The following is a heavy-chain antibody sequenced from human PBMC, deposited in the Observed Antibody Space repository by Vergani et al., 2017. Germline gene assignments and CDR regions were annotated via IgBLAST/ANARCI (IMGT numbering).Heavy chain of an antibody. Sequence: QVQLVQSGAEVKKPGASVKVSCKASGYTFTGYYMHWVRQAPGQGLEWMGWINPNSGGKNYAQKFHGRVTMTRDTSISTAYMELKSLRAEDTAVYYCAKFSVVLRYFDWLSPFDYWGQGTLVTVSS. CDR3: AKFSVVLRYFDWLSPFDY. D-gene: IGHD3-9*01. CDR1: GYTFTGYY. CDR2: INPNSGGK. V-gene: IGHV1-2*02. J-gene: IGHJ4*02.